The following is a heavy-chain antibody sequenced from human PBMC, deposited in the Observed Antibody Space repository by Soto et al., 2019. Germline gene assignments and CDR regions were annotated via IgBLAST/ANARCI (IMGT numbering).Heavy chain of an antibody. CDR2: IKQDGSEK. V-gene: IGHV3-7*03. CDR3: ARDNMITFGGAPAH. Sequence: GSLRLSCAASGFTFSSYWMSWVRQAPGKGLEWVANIKQDGSEKYYVDSVKGRFTISRDNAKNSLYLQMNSPRAEDTAVYYCARDNMITFGGAPAHWGQGTLVTVSS. CDR1: GFTFSSYW. D-gene: IGHD3-16*01. J-gene: IGHJ1*01.